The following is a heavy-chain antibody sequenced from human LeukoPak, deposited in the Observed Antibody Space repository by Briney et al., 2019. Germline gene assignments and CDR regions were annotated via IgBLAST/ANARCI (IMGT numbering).Heavy chain of an antibody. CDR2: IHNSGSTI. D-gene: IGHD3-22*01. Sequence: GGSLRLSCAASGFTFSSYEMNWVRQAPGKGLEWVSYIHNSGSTIYYADSVKGRFTISRDNVKNSLYLQMNNLRADDTAVYYCARDDYDSSTPYYFDYWGQGILVTVSS. J-gene: IGHJ4*02. CDR3: ARDDYDSSTPYYFDY. CDR1: GFTFSSYE. V-gene: IGHV3-48*03.